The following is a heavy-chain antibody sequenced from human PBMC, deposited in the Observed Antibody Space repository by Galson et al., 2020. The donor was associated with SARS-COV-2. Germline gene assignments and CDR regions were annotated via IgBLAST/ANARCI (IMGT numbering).Heavy chain of an antibody. CDR3: TRDHRAGVVADL. CDR1: AFTLSGYW. D-gene: IGHD2-21*01. CDR2: INQGSSEA. J-gene: IGHJ4*02. Sequence: GGSLRLSCAASAFTLSGYWMSWIRQAPGKGLEFVANINQGSSEAYYADSVKGRFTISRDNAKNSLSLQMSSLRAEDTAFYYCTRDHRAGVVADLWGQGTLVTVSS. V-gene: IGHV3-7*04.